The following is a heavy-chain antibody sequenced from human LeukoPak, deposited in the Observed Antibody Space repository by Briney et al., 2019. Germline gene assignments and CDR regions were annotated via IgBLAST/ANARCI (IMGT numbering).Heavy chain of an antibody. V-gene: IGHV3-7*01. CDR1: GCSFSNYW. J-gene: IGHJ6*03. CDR3: ARDFRSSRGHYYLDV. CDR2: IKEDGTEQ. D-gene: IGHD6-13*01. Sequence: GGPLILSCAAAGCSFSNYWISWVRQAPGKRLEWVANIKEDGTEQYYVDSVNGRFTISIDNAKNSLYLQMNSLGAEDTAVYYCARDFRSSRGHYYLDVWGKGTTVTVSS.